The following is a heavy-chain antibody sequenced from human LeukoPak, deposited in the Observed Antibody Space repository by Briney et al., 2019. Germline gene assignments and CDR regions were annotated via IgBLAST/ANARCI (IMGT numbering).Heavy chain of an antibody. J-gene: IGHJ4*02. CDR3: VGHYDSSGYYKNDY. D-gene: IGHD3-22*01. V-gene: IGHV1-69*04. Sequence: GASVKVSCKASGGTFSSYAISWVRQAPGQGLEWMGRIIPILGIANYAQKFQGRVTITADKSTSTAYMELSSLRSEDTAVYYRVGHYDSSGYYKNDYWGQGTLVTVSS. CDR1: GGTFSSYA. CDR2: IIPILGIA.